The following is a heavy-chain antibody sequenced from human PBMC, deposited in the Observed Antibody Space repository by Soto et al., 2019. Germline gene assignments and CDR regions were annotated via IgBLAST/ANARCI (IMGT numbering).Heavy chain of an antibody. CDR2: ISAYNGNT. V-gene: IGHV1-18*01. J-gene: IGHJ6*02. CDR3: AKGDLSLNYYYYYGMDV. Sequence: QVQLVQSGAEVKKPGASVKVSCKASGYTFTSYGISWVRQAPGQGLEWMGWISAYNGNTNYAQKLQGRVTMTTDTSTSTAYMELRSLRSDDTAVYYCAKGDLSLNYYYYYGMDVWGQGTTVTVSS. CDR1: GYTFTSYG. D-gene: IGHD1-26*01.